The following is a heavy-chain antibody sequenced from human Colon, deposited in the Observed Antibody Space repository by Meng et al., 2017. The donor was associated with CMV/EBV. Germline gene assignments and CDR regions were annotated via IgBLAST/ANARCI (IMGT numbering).Heavy chain of an antibody. J-gene: IGHJ6*02. Sequence: GESLKISCVASGFTFSTYGMHWVRQAPGKGLEWVAFIRFDGSHIFYGDSVKGRLTIYRDNSKNTLFLEINSLRVEDTAVYYCAKSLDPVTPRDYFYGMDIWGQGTTVTVSS. D-gene: IGHD2-21*02. CDR1: GFTFSTYG. V-gene: IGHV3-30*02. CDR2: IRFDGSHI. CDR3: AKSLDPVTPRDYFYGMDI.